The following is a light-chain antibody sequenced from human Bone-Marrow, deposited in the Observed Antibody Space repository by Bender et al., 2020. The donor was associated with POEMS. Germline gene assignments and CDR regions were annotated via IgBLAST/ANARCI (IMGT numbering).Light chain of an antibody. CDR1: SSDVGGYNY. Sequence: QSALTQPASVSGSPGQSITISCAGTSSDVGGYNYVSWYQQHPGKAPKLMIYEVSNRPSGVSNRFSGSKSGNTASLTISGLQAEDEADYYCSSSTSGSTPLFGGGTKLTVL. J-gene: IGLJ2*01. V-gene: IGLV2-14*01. CDR2: EVS. CDR3: SSSTSGSTPL.